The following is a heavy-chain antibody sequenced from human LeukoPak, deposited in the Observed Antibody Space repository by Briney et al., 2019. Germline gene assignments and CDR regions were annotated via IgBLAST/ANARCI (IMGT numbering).Heavy chain of an antibody. D-gene: IGHD3-22*01. Sequence: PGGSLRLSCAASGFTFSSYAMSWVRQAPGKGLEWVSAISGSGGSTYYADSVKGRFTISRDNSKNALYLQMNSLRAEDTAVYYCAKEVRLHYDSSGYYDYWGQGTLVTVSS. J-gene: IGHJ4*02. CDR3: AKEVRLHYDSSGYYDY. V-gene: IGHV3-23*01. CDR1: GFTFSSYA. CDR2: ISGSGGST.